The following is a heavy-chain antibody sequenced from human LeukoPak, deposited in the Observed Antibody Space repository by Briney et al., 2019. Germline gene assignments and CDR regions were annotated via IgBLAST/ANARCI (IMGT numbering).Heavy chain of an antibody. D-gene: IGHD3-22*01. CDR3: ASYAISSGYKNLDY. Sequence: GASVKVSCKASGYTFTSYGISWVRQAPGQGLEWMGWISAYNGNTNYAQKLQGRVTMTTDTSTSTAYMELRSLRSDDTAVYYCASYAISSGYKNLDYWGQGTLVTVSS. J-gene: IGHJ4*02. V-gene: IGHV1-18*01. CDR1: GYTFTSYG. CDR2: ISAYNGNT.